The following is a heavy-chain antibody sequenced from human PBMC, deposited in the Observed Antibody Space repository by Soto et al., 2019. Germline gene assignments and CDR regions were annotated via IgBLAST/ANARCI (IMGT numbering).Heavy chain of an antibody. CDR3: ARGSGYSSSWYGG. D-gene: IGHD6-13*01. Sequence: PSKTLSLTCTVSGGSISSYYWSWIRQPPGKGLEWIGYIYYSGITNYNPSLKSRVTISVDTSKNQFSLKLSSVTAADTAVYYCARGSGYSSSWYGGWGQGTLVTVSS. CDR2: IYYSGIT. CDR1: GGSISSYY. J-gene: IGHJ4*02. V-gene: IGHV4-59*01.